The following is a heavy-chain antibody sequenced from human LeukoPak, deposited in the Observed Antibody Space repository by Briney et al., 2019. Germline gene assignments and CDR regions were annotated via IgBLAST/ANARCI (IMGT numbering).Heavy chain of an antibody. CDR1: GVSISSYY. Sequence: SETLSLTCTVSGVSISSYYWSWIRQPAGKGLEWIGRIYTSGSTNYNPSLKSRVTMSVDTSKNQFSLKLRSVTAADTAVYYCARKIAVAGPVYWGQGTLVTVSS. CDR3: ARKIAVAGPVY. CDR2: IYTSGST. J-gene: IGHJ4*02. V-gene: IGHV4-4*07. D-gene: IGHD6-19*01.